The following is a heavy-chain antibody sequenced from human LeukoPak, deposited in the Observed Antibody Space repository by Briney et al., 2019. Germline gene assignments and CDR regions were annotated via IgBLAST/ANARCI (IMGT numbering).Heavy chain of an antibody. CDR2: IYSSGDT. CDR1: GDSLNYYY. CDR3: ARGSTYYYDNGGFYVFFDY. J-gene: IGHJ4*02. D-gene: IGHD3-22*01. V-gene: IGHV4-4*07. Sequence: PSETLSLTCSVSGDSLNYYYWSWIRQPPGKGLQWIGRIYSSGDTNNSPSLRSRITMSIDTSKNQFSLKLSSVTAADTAVYYCARGSTYYYDNGGFYVFFDYWGQGLLVTVSS.